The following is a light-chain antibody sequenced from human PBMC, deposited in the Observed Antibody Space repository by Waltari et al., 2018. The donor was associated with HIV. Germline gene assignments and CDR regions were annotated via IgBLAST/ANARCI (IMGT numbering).Light chain of an antibody. CDR1: QSVSSSY. Sequence: EIVLTQSPGILSLSPGERATLSCRASQSVSSSYLAWYQQKPGQAPRLLIYGASSRATGTPDRFSGSGSGTDFTLTISRLEPEDFAVYYCQQYGSSPSTFGQGTKVEIK. J-gene: IGKJ2*02. V-gene: IGKV3-20*01. CDR3: QQYGSSPST. CDR2: GAS.